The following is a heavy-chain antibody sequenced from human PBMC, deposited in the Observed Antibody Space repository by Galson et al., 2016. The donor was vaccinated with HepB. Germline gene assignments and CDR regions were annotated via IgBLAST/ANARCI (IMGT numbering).Heavy chain of an antibody. J-gene: IGHJ6*02. V-gene: IGHV3-53*01. D-gene: IGHD3-16*01. CDR3: ARYHYDRKGYYYYGMDV. Sequence: SLRLSCAASGFNVSSDYMTWVRQAPGQGLEWVSVIHSGGSRYYADSVKGRFTISRDNWENTLYLQMDSLRAEDTAVYYCARYHYDRKGYYYYGMDVWGQGTTVTVSS. CDR1: GFNVSSDY. CDR2: IHSGGSR.